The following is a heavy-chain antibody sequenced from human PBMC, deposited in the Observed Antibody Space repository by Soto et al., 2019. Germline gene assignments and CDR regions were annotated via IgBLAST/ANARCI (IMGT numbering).Heavy chain of an antibody. CDR1: GGSFSGYY. CDR3: ARGGVAARQNYYYYYGMDV. D-gene: IGHD6-6*01. CDR2: INHSGST. J-gene: IGHJ6*02. V-gene: IGHV4-34*01. Sequence: SETLSLTCAVYGGSFSGYYWSWIRQPPGKGLEWIGEINHSGSTNYNPSLKSRVTISVDTSKNQFSLELSSVTAAGTAVYYCARGGVAARQNYYYYYGMDVWGQGTTVTVSS.